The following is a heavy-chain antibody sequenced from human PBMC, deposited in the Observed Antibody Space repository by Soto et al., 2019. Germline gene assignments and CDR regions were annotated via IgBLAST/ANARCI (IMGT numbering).Heavy chain of an antibody. J-gene: IGHJ5*02. CDR1: GYTFTSYD. CDR3: ASANRIEYSSHGSWFDP. CDR2: MNPNSGNT. V-gene: IGHV1-8*01. D-gene: IGHD6-6*01. Sequence: ASVKGSCKASGYTFTSYDINWVRQATGQGLEWMGWMNPNSGNTGYAQKFQGRVTMTRNTSISTAYMELSSLRSEDTAVYYCASANRIEYSSHGSWFDPWGQGTLVTAPQ.